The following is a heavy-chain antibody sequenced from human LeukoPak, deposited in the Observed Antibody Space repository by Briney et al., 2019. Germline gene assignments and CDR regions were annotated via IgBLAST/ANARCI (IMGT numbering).Heavy chain of an antibody. Sequence: GGSLRLSCAASGFTFSSYAMHWVRQAPGKGLEWVATISSDGSNRYYVDPVKGRFTISRDNSKNTVDLQMNSLRVEDTAVYYCAKAVDPEHREYTYGPSDYWGQGTLVTVPS. J-gene: IGHJ4*02. V-gene: IGHV3-30*18. CDR2: ISSDGSNR. D-gene: IGHD5-18*01. CDR1: GFTFSSYA. CDR3: AKAVDPEHREYTYGPSDY.